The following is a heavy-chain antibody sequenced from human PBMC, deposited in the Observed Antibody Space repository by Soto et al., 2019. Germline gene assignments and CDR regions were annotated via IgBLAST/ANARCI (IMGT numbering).Heavy chain of an antibody. CDR3: TRDRLEGYCTNGVCYSFDY. J-gene: IGHJ4*02. CDR1: GFTFGDYA. D-gene: IGHD2-8*01. Sequence: LRLSFTASGFTFGDYAMSWVRQAPGKGLEWVGFIRSKAYGGTTEYAASVEGRFTISRDDSKSIAYLQMNSLKTEDTAVYYCTRDRLEGYCTNGVCYSFDYWGQGTLVTVSS. V-gene: IGHV3-49*04. CDR2: IRSKAYGGTT.